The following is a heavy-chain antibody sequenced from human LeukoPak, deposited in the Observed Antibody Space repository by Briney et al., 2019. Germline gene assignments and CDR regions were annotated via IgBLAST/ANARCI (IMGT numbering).Heavy chain of an antibody. J-gene: IGHJ6*03. V-gene: IGHV3-48*01. CDR1: GSTFSSYS. CDR2: VSISSSTI. Sequence: GGSLRLSCAASGSTFSSYSMNWVRQAPGKGLEWVSYVSISSSTIHYADSVKGRFTISRDNAKNSLYLQMNSLRAEDTAVYYCARGGSGAGNYGYYYYIDVWGKGTTVTVSS. CDR3: ARGGSGAGNYGYYYYIDV. D-gene: IGHD1-7*01.